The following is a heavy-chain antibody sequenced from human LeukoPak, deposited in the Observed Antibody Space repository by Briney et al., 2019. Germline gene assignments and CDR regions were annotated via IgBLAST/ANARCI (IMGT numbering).Heavy chain of an antibody. D-gene: IGHD4-17*01. CDR3: ARAYDYGDPEREGLDY. J-gene: IGHJ4*02. Sequence: SETLSLTCAVYGAPFSGYYWSWIRQPPGKGLEWIGEINHSGSTNYNPSLKSRVTISVDTSKNQFSLKLSSVTAADTAVYYCARAYDYGDPEREGLDYWGQGTLVTVSS. V-gene: IGHV4-34*01. CDR1: GAPFSGYY. CDR2: INHSGST.